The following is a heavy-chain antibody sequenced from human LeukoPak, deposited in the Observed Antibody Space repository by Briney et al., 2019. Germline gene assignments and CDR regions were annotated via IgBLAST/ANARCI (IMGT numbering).Heavy chain of an antibody. J-gene: IGHJ4*02. Sequence: EASVKVSCKASGYTFTSYGISWVRQAPGQGLEWMGLISAYNGNTNYAQKLQGRVTMTTDTSTSTAYMELRSLRSDDTAVYYCARDGWYNWNYFNYFDYWGQGTLVAVSS. D-gene: IGHD1-7*01. CDR2: ISAYNGNT. V-gene: IGHV1-18*01. CDR1: GYTFTSYG. CDR3: ARDGWYNWNYFNYFDY.